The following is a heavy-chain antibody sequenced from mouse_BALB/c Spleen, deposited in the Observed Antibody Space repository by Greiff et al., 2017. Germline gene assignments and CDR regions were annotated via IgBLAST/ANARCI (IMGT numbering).Heavy chain of an antibody. J-gene: IGHJ4*01. CDR2: INPGSGGT. Sequence: QVQLQQSGAELVRPGTSVKVSCKASGYAFTNYLIEWVKQRPGQGLEWIGVINPGSGGTNYNEKFKGKATLTADKSSSTAYMQLSSLTSDDSAVYFCARYTVVDAMDYWGQGTSVTVSS. CDR3: ARYTVVDAMDY. D-gene: IGHD1-1*01. CDR1: GYAFTNYL. V-gene: IGHV1-54*01.